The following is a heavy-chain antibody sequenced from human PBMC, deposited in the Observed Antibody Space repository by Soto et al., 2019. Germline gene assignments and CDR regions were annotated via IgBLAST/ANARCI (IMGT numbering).Heavy chain of an antibody. Sequence: QVQLQESGPGLVKPSETLSLSCGVSGGSISQYYWSWIRQPAGKGLEWIGRIYSGGSTNYNPSLEIRVTMSVDTSKNTCSLKLSAVTAADTAVYYCARGPGGFGDFSLDYWGQGTLVTVSS. J-gene: IGHJ4*02. CDR3: ARGPGGFGDFSLDY. CDR1: GGSISQYY. CDR2: IYSGGST. V-gene: IGHV4-4*07. D-gene: IGHD3-10*01.